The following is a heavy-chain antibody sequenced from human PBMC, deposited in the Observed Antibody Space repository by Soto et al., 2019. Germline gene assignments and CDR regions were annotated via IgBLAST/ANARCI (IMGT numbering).Heavy chain of an antibody. CDR2: IYYSGST. J-gene: IGHJ6*02. V-gene: IGHV4-31*03. Sequence: QVQLQESGPGLVKPSQTLSLTCTVSGGSISSGGYYSSWIRQHPGKGLEWIGYIYYSGSTYYNPSIKSRVSISVDTSKNQFSLKLSSVTAADTAVYYCARGGGIAVAGGMDVWGQGTTVTVSS. CDR1: GGSISSGGYY. CDR3: ARGGGIAVAGGMDV. D-gene: IGHD6-19*01.